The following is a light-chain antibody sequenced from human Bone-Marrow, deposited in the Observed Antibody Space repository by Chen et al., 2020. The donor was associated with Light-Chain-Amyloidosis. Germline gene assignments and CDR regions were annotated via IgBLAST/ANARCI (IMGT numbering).Light chain of an antibody. J-gene: IGKJ4*01. Sequence: EIVMTQSPAILSVSPGERATLSCRASQDVGSDSGWYQQKPGQPPRLLMYRYTRATDVPARFSGSGSGTDFTLTISSLQSEDFAVYYCQQWGDWPLTFGGGTKVEIK. CDR2: RY. CDR3: QQWGDWPLT. V-gene: IGKV3-15*01. CDR1: QDVGSD.